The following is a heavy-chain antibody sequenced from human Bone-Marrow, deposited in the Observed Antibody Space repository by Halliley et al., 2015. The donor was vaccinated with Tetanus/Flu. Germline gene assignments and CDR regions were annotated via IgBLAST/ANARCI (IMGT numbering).Heavy chain of an antibody. CDR2: INSEGSST. CDR3: ARGGGYSYGPFDY. J-gene: IGHJ4*02. D-gene: IGHD5-18*01. Sequence: WVSRINSEGSSTSYADSVKGRFTISRDNAKNTLYLQMNSLRAEDTAVYYCARGGGYSYGPFDYWGQGTLVTVSS. V-gene: IGHV3-74*01.